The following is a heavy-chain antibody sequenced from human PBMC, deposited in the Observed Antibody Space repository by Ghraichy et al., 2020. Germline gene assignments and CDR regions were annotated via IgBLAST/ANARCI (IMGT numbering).Heavy chain of an antibody. CDR3: ARVVRIAAAGGGFDP. J-gene: IGHJ5*02. CDR2: TTHSAST. V-gene: IGHV4-30-2*01. D-gene: IGHD6-25*01. Sequence: SETLSLTCAVSGASISSGGHSWSWIRQPLGKGLEWIGSTTHSASTYYNPSLRSRVTLSVDSWKNQFSLKLSSVSAADTAVYYCARVVRIAAAGGGFDPWGQGTLVTVSS. CDR1: GASISSGGHS.